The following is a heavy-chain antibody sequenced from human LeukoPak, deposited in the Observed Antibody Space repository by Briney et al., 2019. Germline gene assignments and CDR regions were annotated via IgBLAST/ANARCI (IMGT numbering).Heavy chain of an antibody. CDR3: ASAPFVYGPNRFDY. CDR2: MYHTESA. J-gene: IGHJ4*02. D-gene: IGHD3-10*01. V-gene: IGHV4-59*08. CDR1: GASITSYY. Sequence: PSETMSLTCNVSGASITSYYWTWLRQSPGKGLEWIGYMYHTESANYHPSLKSRVTISIDTSKNQVPLKMRSVTAADTAVYYCASAPFVYGPNRFDYWGQGTLVTVSS.